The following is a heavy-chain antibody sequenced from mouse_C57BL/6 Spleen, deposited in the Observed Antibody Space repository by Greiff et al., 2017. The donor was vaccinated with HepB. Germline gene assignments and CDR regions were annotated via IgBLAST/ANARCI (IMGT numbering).Heavy chain of an antibody. CDR1: GFTFSSYA. J-gene: IGHJ2*01. V-gene: IGHV5-9-1*02. CDR2: ISSGGDYI. CDR3: TREGLGGNYFDY. D-gene: IGHD1-1*02. Sequence: EVQGVESGEGLVKPGGSLKLSCAASGFTFSSYAMSWVRQTPEKRLEWVAYISSGGDYIYYADTVKGRFTISRDNARNTLYLQMSSLKSEDTAMYYCTREGLGGNYFDYWGQGTTLTVSS.